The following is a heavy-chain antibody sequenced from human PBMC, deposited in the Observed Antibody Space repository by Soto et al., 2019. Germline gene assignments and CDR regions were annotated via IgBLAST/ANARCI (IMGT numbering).Heavy chain of an antibody. J-gene: IGHJ6*02. CDR2: ISYDGSNK. D-gene: IGHD1-26*01. CDR1: GFTFSSYG. CDR3: AKGLPIVGFNGMDV. V-gene: IGHV3-30*18. Sequence: PGGSLRLSCAASGFTFSSYGMHWVRQAPGKGLEWVAVISYDGSNKYYADSVKGRFTISRDNSKNTLYLQMNSLRAEDTAVYYCAKGLPIVGFNGMDVWGQGTTVTVSS.